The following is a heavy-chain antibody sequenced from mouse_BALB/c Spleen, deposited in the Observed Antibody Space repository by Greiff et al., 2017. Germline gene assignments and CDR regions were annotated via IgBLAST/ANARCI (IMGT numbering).Heavy chain of an antibody. CDR2: IRLKSDNYAT. D-gene: IGHD2-14*01. V-gene: IGHV6-6*02. CDR1: GFTFSSYW. CDR3: TAGRYDTWFAY. J-gene: IGHJ3*01. Sequence: EVQLKESGGGLVQPGGSMKLSCVASGFTFSSYWMSWVRQSPEKGLEWVAEIRLKSDNYATHYAESVKGKFTISRDDSKSRLYLQMNSLRAEDTGIYYCTAGRYDTWFAYWGQGTLVTVSA.